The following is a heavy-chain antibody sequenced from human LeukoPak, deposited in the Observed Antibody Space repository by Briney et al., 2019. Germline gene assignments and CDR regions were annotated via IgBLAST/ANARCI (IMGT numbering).Heavy chain of an antibody. D-gene: IGHD2-2*01. CDR3: AKDQRTMTRRMDV. Sequence: GRSLRLSCAASGFTFSSYGMHWVRQVPGKGLEWLGVVTYDGSKAFYADSVKGRLTISRDNSKNTLYLQMNTLRVEDRAVYFCAKDQRTMTRRMDVWGQGTAVIVSS. J-gene: IGHJ6*02. CDR2: VTYDGSKA. V-gene: IGHV3-30*18. CDR1: GFTFSSYG.